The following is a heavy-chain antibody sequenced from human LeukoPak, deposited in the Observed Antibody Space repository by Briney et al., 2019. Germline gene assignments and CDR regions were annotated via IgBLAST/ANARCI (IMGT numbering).Heavy chain of an antibody. D-gene: IGHD4-11*01. CDR3: ARSGGLQKFDY. CDR1: EFTSSNYA. V-gene: IGHV3-30-3*01. CDR2: ISYDGNTI. Sequence: PGRSLRLSCAASEFTSSNYALHWVRQAPGKGLQWVAVISYDGNTIHYADSVKGRFIISRDTSKNTLYLQMNSLRAEDTAVYYCARSGGLQKFDYWGQGTLVTVSS. J-gene: IGHJ4*02.